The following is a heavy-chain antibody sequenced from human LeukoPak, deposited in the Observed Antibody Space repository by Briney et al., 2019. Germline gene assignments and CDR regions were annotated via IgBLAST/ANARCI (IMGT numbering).Heavy chain of an antibody. V-gene: IGHV3-15*01. Sequence: GGSLRLSCAASGFTFSNAWMTWVRQAPGKGLEWVGRIKSKSVGGTTDYAAPVKGRFTFSRDDSKNMLYLQMNSLKTEDTAVYYCYTGRFWGQGTLVTVSS. CDR2: IKSKSVGGTT. CDR3: YTGRF. J-gene: IGHJ4*02. CDR1: GFTFSNAW.